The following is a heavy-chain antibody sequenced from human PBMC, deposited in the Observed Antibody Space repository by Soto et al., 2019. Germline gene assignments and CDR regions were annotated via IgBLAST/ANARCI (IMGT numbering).Heavy chain of an antibody. D-gene: IGHD5-18*01. CDR1: GGSISGGGYY. CDR3: ASLPRGYSYGYFDY. J-gene: IGHJ4*02. V-gene: IGHV4-31*03. CDR2: IYYSGST. Sequence: QVQLQESGPGLVKPSQTLSLTCTVSGGSISGGGYYWSWIRQHPGKGLEWIGYIYYSGSTYYNPSLKSRVTISVDTSKNQFSLKLSSVTAADTAVYYCASLPRGYSYGYFDYWGQGTLVTVSS.